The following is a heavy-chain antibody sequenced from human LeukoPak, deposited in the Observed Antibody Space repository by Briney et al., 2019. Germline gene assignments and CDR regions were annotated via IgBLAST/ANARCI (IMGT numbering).Heavy chain of an antibody. V-gene: IGHV3-23*01. CDR3: ARGPNSNWSGLDF. CDR1: GVTLSTYA. CDR2: ISSSGSGDNT. Sequence: GGSLRLSCAASGVTLSTYAMSWARQAPGKGLEWVSGISSSGSGDNTYYADSVKGRFTVSRDNAKNTLYLQVNNLRAEDTAVYYCARGPNSNWSGLDFWGQGTLLTVSS. J-gene: IGHJ4*02. D-gene: IGHD6-6*01.